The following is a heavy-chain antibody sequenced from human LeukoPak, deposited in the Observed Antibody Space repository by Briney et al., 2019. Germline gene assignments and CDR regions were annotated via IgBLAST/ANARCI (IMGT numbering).Heavy chain of an antibody. J-gene: IGHJ3*01. CDR1: GGSISSVGDS. D-gene: IGHD6-13*01. CDR3: ARDLPLAAAAKDVFDL. Sequence: PSQTLSLTCTVSGGSISSVGDSWSWIRQPPGKGLDGIGNIQHSGGTYYNPSLKSRLTISVDRSKNQFSLPLNSVTAADTAAYFCARDLPLAAAAKDVFDLWGQGTLVTVSS. CDR2: IQHSGGT. V-gene: IGHV4-30-2*01.